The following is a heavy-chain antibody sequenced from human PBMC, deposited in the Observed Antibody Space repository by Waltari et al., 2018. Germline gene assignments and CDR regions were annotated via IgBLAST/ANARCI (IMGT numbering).Heavy chain of an antibody. CDR3: RHWSGGAFDI. CDR1: GGSISSSRCY. D-gene: IGHD3-10*01. J-gene: IGHJ3*02. CDR2: IYYSGST. V-gene: IGHV4-39*07. Sequence: QLQLQASGPGLVKPSETLSLTCTVSGGSISSSRCYWGGIRQPPGKGLEWIGSIYYSGSTYYNPSLKSRVTISVDTSKNQFSLKLSSVTAADTAVYYCRHWSGGAFDIWGQGTMVTVSS.